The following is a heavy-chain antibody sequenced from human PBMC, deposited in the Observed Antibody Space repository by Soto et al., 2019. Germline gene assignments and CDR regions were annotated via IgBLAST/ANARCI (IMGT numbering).Heavy chain of an antibody. V-gene: IGHV3-23*01. CDR1: GFTFSNYA. Sequence: EVQLLESGGGLVQPGGSLRLSCAASGFTFSNYAMSWVRQATGKGLELVSGISGSGGGTFNADSVRGRFTISRDNPNNTMDLPMNILAVDDTAAYYCAMSWGAVGLYDEVDYWGHGTLVTVSS. CDR2: ISGSGGGT. J-gene: IGHJ4*01. CDR3: AMSWGAVGLYDEVDY. D-gene: IGHD1-26*01.